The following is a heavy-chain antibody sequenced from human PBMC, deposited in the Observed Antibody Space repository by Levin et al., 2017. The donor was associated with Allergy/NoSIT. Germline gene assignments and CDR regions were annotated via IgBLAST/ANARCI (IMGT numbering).Heavy chain of an antibody. V-gene: IGHV3-9*01. CDR3: AKDISSGAIFGVVIKHDAFDI. D-gene: IGHD3-3*01. CDR1: GFTFDDYA. Sequence: SLKISCAASGFTFDDYAMHWVRQAPGKGLEWVSGISWNSGSIGYADSVKGRFTISRDNAKNSLYLQMNSLRAEDTALYYCAKDISSGAIFGVVIKHDAFDIWGQGTMVTVSS. J-gene: IGHJ3*02. CDR2: ISWNSGSI.